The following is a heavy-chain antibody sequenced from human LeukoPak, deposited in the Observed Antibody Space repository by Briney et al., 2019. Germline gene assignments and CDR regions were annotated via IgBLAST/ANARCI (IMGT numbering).Heavy chain of an antibody. J-gene: IGHJ6*02. CDR2: IYYSGST. CDR1: GGSISSGGYY. D-gene: IGHD4-11*01. V-gene: IGHV4-31*03. Sequence: NSSETLSLTCTVSGGSISSGGYYWSWIRQHPGKGLEWIGYIYYSGSTYYNPSLKSRVTISVDTSKNQFSLKLSSLTAADTAVYYCARDRYSNSFYYYYAMDVWGQGTTVTVSS. CDR3: ARDRYSNSFYYYYAMDV.